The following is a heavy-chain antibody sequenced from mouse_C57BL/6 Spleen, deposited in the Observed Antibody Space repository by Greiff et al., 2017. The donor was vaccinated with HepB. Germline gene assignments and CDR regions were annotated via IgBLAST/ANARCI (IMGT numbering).Heavy chain of an antibody. CDR3: AREGH. V-gene: IGHV3-6*01. Sequence: EVQLQESGPGLVKPSQSLSLTCSVTGYSITSGYYWNWIRQFPGNKLEWMGYISYDGSNNYNPSLKNRISITRDTSKNQFFLKLNSVTTEDTATYYCAREGHWGQGTLVTVSA. J-gene: IGHJ3*01. CDR1: GYSITSGYY. CDR2: ISYDGSN.